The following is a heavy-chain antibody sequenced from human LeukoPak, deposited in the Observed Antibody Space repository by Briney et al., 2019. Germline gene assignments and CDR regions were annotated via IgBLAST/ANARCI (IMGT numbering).Heavy chain of an antibody. J-gene: IGHJ4*02. CDR2: ISSSSSYI. Sequence: GGSLRLSCAASGFTFSSYSMNWVRQAPGKGLEWVSSISSSSSYIYYADSVKGRFTISRDNAKNSLYLQMNSLRAEDTALYYCAKGGRWELLHAFDYWGQGTLVTVSS. D-gene: IGHD1-26*01. CDR1: GFTFSSYS. CDR3: AKGGRWELLHAFDY. V-gene: IGHV3-21*04.